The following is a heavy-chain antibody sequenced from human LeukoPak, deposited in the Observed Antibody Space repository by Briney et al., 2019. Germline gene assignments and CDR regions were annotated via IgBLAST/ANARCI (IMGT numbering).Heavy chain of an antibody. CDR3: ARSPPFTIFGVVTYAFDY. V-gene: IGHV1-8*03. CDR2: MNPNSGNT. D-gene: IGHD3-3*01. J-gene: IGHJ4*02. Sequence: GASVKVSCKASGYTFTSYGINWVRQATGQGLEWMGWMNPNSGNTGYAQKFQGRVTITRNTSISTAYMELSSLRSEDTAVYYCARSPPFTIFGVVTYAFDYWGQGTLVTVSS. CDR1: GYTFTSYG.